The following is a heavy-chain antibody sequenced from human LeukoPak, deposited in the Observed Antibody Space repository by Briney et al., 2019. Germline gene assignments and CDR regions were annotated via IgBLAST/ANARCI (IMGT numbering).Heavy chain of an antibody. CDR1: GFTFSSYN. Sequence: GGSLRLSCVASGFTFSSYNMNWVRQAPGKGLEWVSFISSTSSYIYYGDSMKGRFTISRDNAKNSLYLQMNSLRAEDTALYYCAKDRDGYKNFDYWGQGTLVTVSS. CDR2: ISSTSSYI. V-gene: IGHV3-21*04. CDR3: AKDRDGYKNFDY. D-gene: IGHD5-24*01. J-gene: IGHJ4*02.